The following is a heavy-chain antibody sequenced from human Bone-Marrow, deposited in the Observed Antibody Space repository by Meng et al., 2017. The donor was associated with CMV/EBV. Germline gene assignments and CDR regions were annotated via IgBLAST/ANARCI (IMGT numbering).Heavy chain of an antibody. J-gene: IGHJ5*02. CDR1: GGSFSGYY. CDR2: INHSGST. CDR3: ARERGSEVVPAAFNWFDP. D-gene: IGHD2-2*01. Sequence: SETLSLTCAVYGGSFSGYYGSWIRQPPGKGLEWIGEINHSGSTNYNPSLKSRVTISVDTSKNQFSLKLSSVTAADTAVYYCARERGSEVVPAAFNWFDPWGQGNLVNVSS. V-gene: IGHV4-34*01.